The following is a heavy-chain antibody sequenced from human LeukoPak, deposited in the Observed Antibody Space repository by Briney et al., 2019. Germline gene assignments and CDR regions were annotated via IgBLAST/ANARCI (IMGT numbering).Heavy chain of an antibody. D-gene: IGHD1-20*01. CDR1: GDRVSSNSAA. CDR3: ARDQHYPPWGYNWNHDGLGAFDI. J-gene: IGHJ3*02. Sequence: SQTLSLTCAISGDRVSSNSAAWNWIRQSPSRGLEWLGRTYYRSKWYNDYAVSVKSRITINPDTSKNQFSLQLNSVTPEDTAVYYCARDQHYPPWGYNWNHDGLGAFDIWGQGTMVSVSS. CDR2: TYYRSKWYN. V-gene: IGHV6-1*01.